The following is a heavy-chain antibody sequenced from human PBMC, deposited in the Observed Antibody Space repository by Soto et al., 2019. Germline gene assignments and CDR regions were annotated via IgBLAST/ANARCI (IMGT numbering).Heavy chain of an antibody. Sequence: EVLLQQSRAEARKPGSVVKMSCEVSGITFSDLHMHWVKQAPGKALEWVGLVEVENDERLYAEKYRGRLNINTDTAREISSAELTSLTSDVTAIYFCAAVRGSLGSLSFDYWGQGTPVTVSA. V-gene: IGHV1-69-2*01. CDR2: VEVENDER. D-gene: IGHD1-26*01. CDR1: GITFSDLH. J-gene: IGHJ4*02. CDR3: AAVRGSLGSLSFDY.